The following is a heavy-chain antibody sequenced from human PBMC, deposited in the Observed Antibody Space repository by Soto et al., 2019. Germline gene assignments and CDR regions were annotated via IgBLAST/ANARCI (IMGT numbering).Heavy chain of an antibody. CDR2: IWYDGSNK. CDR3: ARGALLWFGELSSFDY. CDR1: GFTFSSYG. J-gene: IGHJ4*02. D-gene: IGHD3-10*01. Sequence: QVQLVESGGGVVQPGRSLRLSCAAYGFTFSSYGMHWVRQAPGKGLEWVAVIWYDGSNKYYADSVKGRFTISRDNSKNTLYLQMNSLRADDTAVYYCARGALLWFGELSSFDYWGQGSLVTVSS. V-gene: IGHV3-33*01.